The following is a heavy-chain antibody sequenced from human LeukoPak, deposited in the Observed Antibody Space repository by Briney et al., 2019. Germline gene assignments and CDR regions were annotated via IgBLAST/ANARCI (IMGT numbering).Heavy chain of an antibody. CDR2: ISSSGSTI. CDR1: GFTFSSYE. CDR3: AREKVAGTFYYYYGMDV. Sequence: GGSLRLSCAASGFTFSSYEMNWVRQAPGKGLEWVSYISSSGSTIYYADSVKCRFTISRDNAKNSLYLQMNSLRAEDTAVYYCAREKVAGTFYYYYGMDVWGQGTTVTVSS. D-gene: IGHD6-19*01. V-gene: IGHV3-48*03. J-gene: IGHJ6*02.